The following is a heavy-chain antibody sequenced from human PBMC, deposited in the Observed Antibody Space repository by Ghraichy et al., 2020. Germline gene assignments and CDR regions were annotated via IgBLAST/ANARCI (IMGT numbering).Heavy chain of an antibody. D-gene: IGHD6-19*01. Sequence: GGSLRLSCSASGFTVSSNYMSWVRQAPGKGLEWVSVIYSGGSTYYADSVKGRFTISRDNSKNTLYLQMNSLRAEDTAVYYCARDSSGWYYFDYWGQGTLVTVSS. CDR3: ARDSSGWYYFDY. J-gene: IGHJ4*02. CDR2: IYSGGST. V-gene: IGHV3-53*01. CDR1: GFTVSSNY.